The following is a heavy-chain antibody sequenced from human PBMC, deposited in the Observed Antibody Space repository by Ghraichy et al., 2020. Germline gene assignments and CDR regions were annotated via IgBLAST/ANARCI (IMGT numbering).Heavy chain of an antibody. D-gene: IGHD6-6*01. CDR1: GFTFSSYS. Sequence: GGSLRLSCAASGFTFSSYSMNWVRQAPGKGLEWVSPISSSSSYIYYADSVKGRFTISRDNAKNSLYLQMNSLRAEDTAVYYCASHSSSSDPGKYYYYYIDVWGKGTTVTVSS. CDR3: ASHSSSSDPGKYYYYYIDV. CDR2: ISSSSSYI. J-gene: IGHJ6*03. V-gene: IGHV3-21*01.